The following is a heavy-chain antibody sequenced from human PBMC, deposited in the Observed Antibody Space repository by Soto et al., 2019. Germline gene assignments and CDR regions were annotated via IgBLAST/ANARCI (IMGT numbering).Heavy chain of an antibody. V-gene: IGHV1-69*01. CDR1: GGTFSSYA. CDR3: ARVTSMVRGVIDNWFDP. D-gene: IGHD3-10*01. Sequence: QVPLVQSGAEVKKPGSSVTVSCKASGGTFSSYAIHWVRQAPGQGLEWMGGIIPMYGPAKYAQRFQGRVTITADESPTTVYMELTSLTSHDTAVYYCARVTSMVRGVIDNWFDPWGHGTLVTVSS. CDR2: IIPMYGPA. J-gene: IGHJ5*02.